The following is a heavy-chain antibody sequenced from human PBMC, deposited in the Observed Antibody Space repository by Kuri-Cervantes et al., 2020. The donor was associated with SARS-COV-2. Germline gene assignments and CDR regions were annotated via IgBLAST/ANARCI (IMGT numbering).Heavy chain of an antibody. V-gene: IGHV3-23*01. Sequence: GESLKISCAASGFTFSSYATSWVRQAPGKGLEWVSVISASGASTYYADSVKGRFTISRDNSKNTLYLQMNSLRAEDTAVYYCAKVGTSIAVSGRFDYWGQGTLVTVSS. CDR3: AKVGTSIAVSGRFDY. CDR1: GFTFSSYA. CDR2: ISASGAST. J-gene: IGHJ4*02. D-gene: IGHD6-19*01.